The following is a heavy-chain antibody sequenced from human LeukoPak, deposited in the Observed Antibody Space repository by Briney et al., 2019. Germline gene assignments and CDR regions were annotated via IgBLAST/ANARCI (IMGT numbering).Heavy chain of an antibody. D-gene: IGHD3-22*01. Sequence: GGSLRLSCAASGFTFRSYSMNWVRQAPGKGLEWVSFISTSGDYTYHADSVKGRFTISRDNAKNSLYLQMNSLRAGDTALYYCARERTYYYDSNPDYFDYWGQGTLVTVSS. CDR1: GFTFRSYS. J-gene: IGHJ4*02. CDR3: ARERTYYYDSNPDYFDY. CDR2: ISTSGDYT. V-gene: IGHV3-21*04.